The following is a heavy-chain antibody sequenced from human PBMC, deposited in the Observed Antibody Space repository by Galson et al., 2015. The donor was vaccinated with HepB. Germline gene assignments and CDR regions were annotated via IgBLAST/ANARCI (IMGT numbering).Heavy chain of an antibody. CDR3: ARGARGGGSGWFDP. Sequence: SLRLSCAASGFNFGDYYMSWIRQAPGKGLEWISYISTSGRHTNYADSVKGRFTVSRDNASNLHYLQLHSLRVEDTAFYYCARGARGGGSGWFDPWGQGTLVTVSS. D-gene: IGHD2-15*01. J-gene: IGHJ5*01. CDR1: GFNFGDYY. V-gene: IGHV3-11*06. CDR2: ISTSGRHT.